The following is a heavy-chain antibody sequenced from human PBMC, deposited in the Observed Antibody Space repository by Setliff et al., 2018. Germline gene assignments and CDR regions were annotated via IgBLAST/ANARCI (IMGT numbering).Heavy chain of an antibody. J-gene: IGHJ5*02. V-gene: IGHV4-34*01. CDR1: GGSFSGYY. D-gene: IGHD3-3*01. CDR3: ARGLCYNFWSGYSACGGWFDP. CDR2: INHSGST. Sequence: PSETLSLTCAVYGGSFSGYYWSWIRQPPGKGLEWIGEINHSGSTNYNPSLKSRVTISVDTSKNQFSLKLSSVTAADTAVYYCARGLCYNFWSGYSACGGWFDPWGQGTLVTVSS.